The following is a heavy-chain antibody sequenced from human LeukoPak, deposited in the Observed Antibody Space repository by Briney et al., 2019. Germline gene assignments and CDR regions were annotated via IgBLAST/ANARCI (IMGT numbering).Heavy chain of an antibody. Sequence: GGSLRLSCAASGFTFSSYAMHWVRQAPGKGLEWVAVISYDGSNKYYADSVKGRFTISRDNSKNTLYLQMNSLRAEDTAVYYCARNPTTYYDFWSGYYFDHWGQGTLVTVSS. CDR1: GFTFSSYA. V-gene: IGHV3-30-3*01. CDR3: ARNPTTYYDFWSGYYFDH. J-gene: IGHJ4*02. D-gene: IGHD3-3*01. CDR2: ISYDGSNK.